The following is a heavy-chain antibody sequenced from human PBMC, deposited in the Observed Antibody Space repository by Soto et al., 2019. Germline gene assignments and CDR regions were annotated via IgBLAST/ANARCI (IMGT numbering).Heavy chain of an antibody. CDR2: ISGSGNTT. J-gene: IGHJ4*02. CDR3: AKARGRTWYEDY. Sequence: EVQLLESGGGLVQPGGSLRLSCAASGFTFSSYAMTWVRQAPGKGLEWVSSISGSGNTTYYADSVKGRFTISGDSSKNTLYLQMNRLRPEGTAVYYCAKARGRTWYEDYWGQGTLVTVSS. V-gene: IGHV3-23*01. D-gene: IGHD6-13*01. CDR1: GFTFSSYA.